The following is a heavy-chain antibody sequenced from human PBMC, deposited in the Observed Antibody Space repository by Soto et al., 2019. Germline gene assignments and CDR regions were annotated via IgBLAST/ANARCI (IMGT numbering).Heavy chain of an antibody. J-gene: IGHJ4*02. D-gene: IGHD1-26*01. CDR2: SAPEEGEP. V-gene: IGHV1-24*01. Sequence: ASVKVSCKVPENTLTELTIDWLRQAPGKGPEWMGRSAPEEGEPIYPQKFQGRVSMTEDPSTDTAYMELTSLRFEGTAVYFCAADRKIVGTIRAFDFWGQGTLVTVSS. CDR3: AADRKIVGTIRAFDF. CDR1: ENTLTELT.